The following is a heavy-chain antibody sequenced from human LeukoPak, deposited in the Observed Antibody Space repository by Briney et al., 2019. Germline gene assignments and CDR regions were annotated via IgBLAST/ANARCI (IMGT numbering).Heavy chain of an antibody. CDR1: VYIYPSWD. D-gene: IGHD1-26*01. J-gene: IGHJ3*02. V-gene: IGHV1-8*01. CDR3: ARGGWVGGSYYFRAFDI. Sequence: ASVGVSCKSWVYIYPSWDRHGVRQPGARGLEGMGGMNPKRGNTVYAQKFQGRVTMPRNASISTAYMELSSLRSEDTAVYYCARGGWVGGSYYFRAFDIWGQGTLVTVSS. CDR2: MNPKRGNT.